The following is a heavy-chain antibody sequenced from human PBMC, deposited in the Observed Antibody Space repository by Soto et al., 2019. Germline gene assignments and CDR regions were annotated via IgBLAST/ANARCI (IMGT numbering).Heavy chain of an antibody. CDR2: ISYDGSNK. CDR1: GFTFSSYG. D-gene: IGHD2-21*01. CDR3: AKDRHTYCGGDCYGPVDY. Sequence: QVQLVESGGGVVQPGRSLRLSCAASGFTFSSYGMHWVRQAPGKGLAGVAVISYDGSNKYYADSVKGRFTISRDNSKNTLYLQMNSLRDEDTAVYYWAKDRHTYCGGDCYGPVDYWGQGTLVTVSS. J-gene: IGHJ4*02. V-gene: IGHV3-30*18.